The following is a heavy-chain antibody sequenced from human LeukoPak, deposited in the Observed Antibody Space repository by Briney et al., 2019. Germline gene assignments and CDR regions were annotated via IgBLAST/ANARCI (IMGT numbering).Heavy chain of an antibody. CDR3: ARDPGDGYNTGDY. CDR2: ISSSGSTK. CDR1: GITFSSYS. V-gene: IGHV3-48*01. Sequence: GGSLRLSCGASGITFSSYSMNWVRQAPGKGLEWVSYISSSGSTKYYADSVKGRFTISRDNARNSLYLQMNSLRAEDTAVYYCARDPGDGYNTGDYWGQGTLVTVSS. D-gene: IGHD5-24*01. J-gene: IGHJ4*02.